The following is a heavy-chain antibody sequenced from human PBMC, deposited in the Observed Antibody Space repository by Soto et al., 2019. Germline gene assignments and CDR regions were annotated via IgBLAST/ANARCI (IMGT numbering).Heavy chain of an antibody. Sequence: QVHLVQSGGEVKKPGASVKVSCKASGYTFNRHGITWVRQAPGQGLEWMGWISGYNGDINYEQKFQGRVTVNSDTLTSTVYLELKSLRFDDTAVYYCAIGRIVGAREIDLWGQGTLVTVSS. CDR1: GYTFNRHG. CDR3: AIGRIVGAREIDL. J-gene: IGHJ5*02. CDR2: ISGYNGDI. V-gene: IGHV1-18*04. D-gene: IGHD1-26*01.